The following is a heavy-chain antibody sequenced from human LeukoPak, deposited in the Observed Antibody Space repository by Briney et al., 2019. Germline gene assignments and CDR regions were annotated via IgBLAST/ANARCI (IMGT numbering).Heavy chain of an antibody. CDR3: ATCASSYDFWSGNYYYSMDV. CDR1: GGSISSYY. CDR2: IYTSGST. Sequence: SETLSLTCTVSGGSISSYYWSWIRQPPGKGLEWIGYIYTSGSTNYNPSLKSRVTISVDTSKNQFSLKLSSVTAADTAVYYCATCASSYDFWSGNYYYSMDVWGKGTTVTVSS. D-gene: IGHD3-3*01. V-gene: IGHV4-4*09. J-gene: IGHJ6*03.